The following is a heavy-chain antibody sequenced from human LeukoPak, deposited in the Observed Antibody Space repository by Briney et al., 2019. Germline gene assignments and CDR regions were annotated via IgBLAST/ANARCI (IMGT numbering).Heavy chain of an antibody. J-gene: IGHJ6*03. CDR2: IYYSGST. Sequence: SETLSLTCTVSGGSIISYYWSGIRQPPGKGLEWIGYIYYSGSTNYNPSLKSRVTISVDTSKNQFSLKLSSVTAADTAVYYCARVLKQLVRVAGYYHYMDVWGKGTTVTVSS. CDR1: GGSIISYY. V-gene: IGHV4-59*01. CDR3: ARVLKQLVRVAGYYHYMDV. D-gene: IGHD6-6*01.